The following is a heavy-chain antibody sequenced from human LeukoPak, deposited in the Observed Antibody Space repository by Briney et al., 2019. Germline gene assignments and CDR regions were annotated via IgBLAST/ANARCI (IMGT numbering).Heavy chain of an antibody. Sequence: SETLSLTCTVSGGSISSYYWSWIRQPAGKGLEWIGRIYASGSTIYNPSLKSRVTISVDTSKNHLSLNLNSVTAADTAVYYCARSPGSRGNGYGPFDFWGQGTLVTVSS. CDR3: ARSPGSRGNGYGPFDF. CDR1: GGSISSYY. CDR2: IYASGST. D-gene: IGHD5-18*01. J-gene: IGHJ4*02. V-gene: IGHV4-4*07.